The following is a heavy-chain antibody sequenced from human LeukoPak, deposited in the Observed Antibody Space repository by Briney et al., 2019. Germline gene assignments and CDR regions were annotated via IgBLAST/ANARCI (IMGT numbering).Heavy chain of an antibody. CDR1: GGSISSYY. J-gene: IGHJ3*02. Sequence: SETLSLTCTVSGGSISSYYRSWIRQPPGKGLEWIGYIYYSGSTNYNPSLKSRVTISVDTSKNQFSLKLSSVTAADTAVYYCAREYDYYDSSGPPRTHAFDIRGQGTMVTVSS. V-gene: IGHV4-59*01. D-gene: IGHD3-22*01. CDR3: AREYDYYDSSGPPRTHAFDI. CDR2: IYYSGST.